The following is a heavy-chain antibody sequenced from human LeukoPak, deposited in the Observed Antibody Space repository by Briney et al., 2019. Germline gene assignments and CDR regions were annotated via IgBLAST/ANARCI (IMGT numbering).Heavy chain of an antibody. CDR3: ARAGGSSFFSSGYDY. CDR1: GGTFSSYA. Sequence: GASVKVSCKASGGTFSSYAIRWVRQAPGQGLEWMGRIIPILGIANYAQKFQGRVTITADKSTSTAYMELSSLRSEDTAVYYCARAGGSSFFSSGYDYWGQGTLVTVSS. V-gene: IGHV1-69*04. D-gene: IGHD1-26*01. J-gene: IGHJ4*02. CDR2: IIPILGIA.